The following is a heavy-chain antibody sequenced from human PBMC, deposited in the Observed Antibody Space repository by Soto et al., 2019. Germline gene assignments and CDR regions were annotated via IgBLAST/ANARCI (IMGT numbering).Heavy chain of an antibody. CDR2: IYPGDSDT. CDR3: ARHRHNWNSAPDAFDI. CDR1: GYSFTNYW. D-gene: IGHD1-7*01. Sequence: GESLKISCKGSGYSFTNYWIGWVRQMPGKGLEWMGIIYPGDSDTRYSPSFQGQVTISADKSISTAYLQWSSLKASDTAMYYCARHRHNWNSAPDAFDIWGQGTMVTVSS. V-gene: IGHV5-51*01. J-gene: IGHJ3*02.